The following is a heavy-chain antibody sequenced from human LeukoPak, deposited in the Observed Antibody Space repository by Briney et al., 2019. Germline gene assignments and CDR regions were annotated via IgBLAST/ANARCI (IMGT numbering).Heavy chain of an antibody. Sequence: GASVKVSCKASGYTFTAYYIHWVRQAPGQGLEWMGRINPNSGGTNYAQKFQGRVTMTRDASISTAYMELSRLRSDDTAVYYCASKRSSSSWYEWFDPWGQGTLVTVSS. CDR3: ASKRSSSSWYEWFDP. CDR2: INPNSGGT. D-gene: IGHD6-13*01. J-gene: IGHJ5*02. V-gene: IGHV1-2*06. CDR1: GYTFTAYY.